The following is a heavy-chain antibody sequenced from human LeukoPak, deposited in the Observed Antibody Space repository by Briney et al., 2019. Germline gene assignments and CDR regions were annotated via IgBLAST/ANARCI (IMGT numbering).Heavy chain of an antibody. CDR2: MTGSGHRI. CDR3: ARDPGLYSNGWEYYFDS. V-gene: IGHV3-11*01. CDR1: GFTFRDYY. Sequence: GGSLRLSCAASGFTFRDYYMSWIRQAPGKGPEWVAYMTGSGHRIYYADSMKGRFTISRDNTQNSLYLQMNSLRAEDTAVYYCARDPGLYSNGWEYYFDSWGQGTLVTVSS. J-gene: IGHJ4*02. D-gene: IGHD6-19*01.